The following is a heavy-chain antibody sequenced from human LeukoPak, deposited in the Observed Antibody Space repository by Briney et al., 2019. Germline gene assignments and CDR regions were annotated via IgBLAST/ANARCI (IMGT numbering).Heavy chain of an antibody. J-gene: IGHJ4*02. V-gene: IGHV1-2*02. D-gene: IGHD4-17*01. CDR1: GYTFTGYY. CDR3: ARDSLKIYGDYVFDY. CDR2: INPNSGGT. Sequence: GASVKVSCKASGYTFTGYYMHWVRQAPGQGLEWMGWINPNSGGTNYAQKFQGRVTMTRDTSISTAYMELSRLRPDDTAVYYCARDSLKIYGDYVFDYWGQGTLVTVSS.